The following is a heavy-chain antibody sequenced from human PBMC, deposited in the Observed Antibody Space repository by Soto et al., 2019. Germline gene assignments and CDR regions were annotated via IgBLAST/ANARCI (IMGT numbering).Heavy chain of an antibody. D-gene: IGHD2-2*01. Sequence: GGSLRLSCEAYGFSFSTYSMNWVRQAPGKGLEWVANIQQDGSEKYNVDSVRGRFTISRDNAESALYLQMDSLGAEDTAVYYCAGKSKVTSLYDAFDVWGQGTKVTVSS. CDR3: AGKSKVTSLYDAFDV. V-gene: IGHV3-7*01. J-gene: IGHJ3*01. CDR1: GFSFSTYS. CDR2: IQQDGSEK.